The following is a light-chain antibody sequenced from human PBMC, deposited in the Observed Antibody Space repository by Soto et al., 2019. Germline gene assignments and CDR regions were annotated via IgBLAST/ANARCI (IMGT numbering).Light chain of an antibody. Sequence: IQMTQSPSTLSASVGDRVTITCRASQTIGSWLAWYQAKPGKAPNLLIYKASTLGSGVPSRFSGSGSGTEFTLTINSLQPDDFGTYYCQQYDTYWTFDQGTKVEIK. V-gene: IGKV1-5*03. CDR2: KAS. CDR3: QQYDTYWT. CDR1: QTIGSW. J-gene: IGKJ1*01.